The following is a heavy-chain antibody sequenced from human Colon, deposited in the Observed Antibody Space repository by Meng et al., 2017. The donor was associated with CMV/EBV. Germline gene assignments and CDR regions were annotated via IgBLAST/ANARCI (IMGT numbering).Heavy chain of an antibody. Sequence: SGFSFSSYAMSWVRQAPGTGLECVSVITDSGGGTYYAASVKGRFTISRDNSKNTLYLQMNSLRAEDTAIYYCAKGTGGSYPNSRVVHYWGQGTLVTVSS. CDR3: AKGTGGSYPNSRVVHY. J-gene: IGHJ4*02. CDR2: ITDSGGGT. CDR1: GFSFSSYA. V-gene: IGHV3-23*01. D-gene: IGHD1-26*01.